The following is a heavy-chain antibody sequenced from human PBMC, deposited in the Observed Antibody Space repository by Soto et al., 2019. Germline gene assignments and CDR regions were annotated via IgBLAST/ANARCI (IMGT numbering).Heavy chain of an antibody. D-gene: IGHD2-2*01. V-gene: IGHV4-34*01. CDR3: ARGLGTRDCSSTSCYGRNSFDP. Sequence: PSETLSLTCAVYGGSFSGYYWSWIRQPPGKGLEWIGENNHSGSTNYNPSLKSRVTISVDTSKNQFSLKLSSVTAADTAVYYCARGLGTRDCSSTSCYGRNSFDPWGQGTLVTSPQ. CDR2: NNHSGST. CDR1: GGSFSGYY. J-gene: IGHJ5*02.